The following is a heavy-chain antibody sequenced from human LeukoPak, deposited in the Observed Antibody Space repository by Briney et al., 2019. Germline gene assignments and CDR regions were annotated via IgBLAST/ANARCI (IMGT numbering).Heavy chain of an antibody. CDR3: ASLPPGFGATNSDY. D-gene: IGHD1-26*01. CDR2: INPNSGGT. Sequence: ASVKVSCKASGYTFTGYYIHWVRQAPGQGLEWMGRINPNSGGTNYAQKFQGRVTMTRDTSISTAYMELSRLRSDDTAVYYCASLPPGFGATNSDYWGQGTLVTVSS. V-gene: IGHV1-2*06. CDR1: GYTFTGYY. J-gene: IGHJ4*02.